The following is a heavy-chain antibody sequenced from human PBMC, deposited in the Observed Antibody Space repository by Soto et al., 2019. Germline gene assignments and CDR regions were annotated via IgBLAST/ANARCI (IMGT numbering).Heavy chain of an antibody. CDR2: INAGNGNT. Sequence: ASVKVCCKASGYTFTSHAMHWVRQAPGQRLEWMGWINAGNGNTKYSQNFKGRVTITRDTSASTAYMDLSSLRSEDTAVYYCARSGVRAAGNLVYTFDIWGQGTMVTVS. CDR1: GYTFTSHA. J-gene: IGHJ3*02. D-gene: IGHD2-15*01. CDR3: ARSGVRAAGNLVYTFDI. V-gene: IGHV1-3*01.